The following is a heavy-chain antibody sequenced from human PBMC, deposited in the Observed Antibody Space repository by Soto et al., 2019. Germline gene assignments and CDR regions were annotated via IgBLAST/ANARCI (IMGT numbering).Heavy chain of an antibody. V-gene: IGHV3-7*05. D-gene: IGHD6-19*01. CDR1: GFTFSSLW. Sequence: DVQLVESGGGLVQPGGSLRLSCEASGFTFSSLWMNWVRQAPGKGPEWVAIIEQNGGERNYLDSVKGRFTISRDNAKKSVYLQMNSLRAEDTALYYCVGGYGWLPDYWGQGTLVTVSS. J-gene: IGHJ4*02. CDR2: IEQNGGER. CDR3: VGGYGWLPDY.